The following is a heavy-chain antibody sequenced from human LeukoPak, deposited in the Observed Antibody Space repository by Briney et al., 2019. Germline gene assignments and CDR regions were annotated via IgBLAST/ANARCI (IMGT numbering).Heavy chain of an antibody. CDR1: GGSFSGCY. J-gene: IGHJ5*02. D-gene: IGHD3-10*01. CDR3: ARGRRPRGYGSGSYYTNWFDP. CDR2: INHSGST. Sequence: SETLSLTCAVYGGSFSGCYWSWIRQPPGKGLEWIGEINHSGSTNYNPSLKSRVTISVDTSKNQFSLKLSSVTAADTAVYYCARGRRPRGYGSGSYYTNWFDPWGQRTLVTVSS. V-gene: IGHV4-34*01.